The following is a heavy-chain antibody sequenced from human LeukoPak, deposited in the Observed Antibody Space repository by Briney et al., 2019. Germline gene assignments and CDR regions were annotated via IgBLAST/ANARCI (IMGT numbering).Heavy chain of an antibody. CDR2: ISAYNGNT. CDR1: GYTFTGYC. D-gene: IGHD5-12*01. V-gene: IGHV1-18*01. J-gene: IGHJ6*03. CDR3: ARTAYSGYGVYYYYYMDV. Sequence: ASVKVSCKASGYTFTGYCISWVRQAPGQGLEWMGWISAYNGNTNYAQKLQGRVTITRNTSISTAYMELSSLRSEDTAVYYCARTAYSGYGVYYYYYMDVWGKGTTVTVSS.